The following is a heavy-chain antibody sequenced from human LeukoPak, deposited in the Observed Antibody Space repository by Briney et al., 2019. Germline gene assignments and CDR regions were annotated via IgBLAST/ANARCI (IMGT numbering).Heavy chain of an antibody. V-gene: IGHV4-34*01. J-gene: IGHJ6*02. CDR2: INHSGST. D-gene: IGHD6-6*01. CDR3: ARHSLVYYYYYGMDV. Sequence: SETLSLTCAVYGGSFSGYYWSWIRQPPGKGLEGIGEINHSGSTNYNPSLKSRVTISVDTSKNQFSLKLSSVTAADTAVYYCARHSLVYYYYYGMDVWGQGTTVTVSS. CDR1: GGSFSGYY.